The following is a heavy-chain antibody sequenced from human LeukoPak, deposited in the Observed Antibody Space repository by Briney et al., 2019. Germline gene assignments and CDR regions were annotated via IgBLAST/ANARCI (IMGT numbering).Heavy chain of an antibody. CDR3: ATNYGDYKTRPPYYFDY. D-gene: IGHD4-17*01. Sequence: SETLSLTCAVYGGSFSGYYWSWIRQPPGKGLEWIGEINHSGSTNYNPSLKGRFTISRDNAKNSLYLQMNSLRAEDTAVYYCATNYGDYKTRPPYYFDYWGQGTLVTVSS. CDR1: GGSFSGYY. J-gene: IGHJ4*02. V-gene: IGHV4-34*10. CDR2: INHSGST.